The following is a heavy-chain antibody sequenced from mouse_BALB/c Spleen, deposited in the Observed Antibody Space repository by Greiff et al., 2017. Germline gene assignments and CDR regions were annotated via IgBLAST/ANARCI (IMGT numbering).Heavy chain of an antibody. J-gene: IGHJ3*01. Sequence: VQLQQSGAELMKPGASVKISCKATGYTFSSYWIEWVKQRPGHGLEWIGEILPGSGSTNYNEKFKGKATCTADTSSNTAYMQLSSLTSEDSAVYYCASVDRYDADWGQGTLVTVSA. V-gene: IGHV1-9*01. CDR3: ASVDRYDAD. D-gene: IGHD2-14*01. CDR1: GYTFSSYW. CDR2: ILPGSGST.